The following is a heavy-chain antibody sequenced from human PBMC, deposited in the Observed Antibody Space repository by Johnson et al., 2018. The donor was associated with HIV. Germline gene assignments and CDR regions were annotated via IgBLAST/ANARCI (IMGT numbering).Heavy chain of an antibody. CDR1: GFTFSDHY. CDR3: ARPSLKDGYNYGGGFDI. J-gene: IGHJ3*02. CDR2: LCSSGSNI. Sequence: QMLLVESGGGVVKPGGSPRLSCAASGFTFSDHYMAWIRQAPGTGLEWVSYLCSSGSNIYYADSVKVRFTVSRDNAQNSLYLQMNSLRGEDTAVYYCARPSLKDGYNYGGGFDIWGQGTMVTVSS. D-gene: IGHD5-24*01. V-gene: IGHV3-11*01.